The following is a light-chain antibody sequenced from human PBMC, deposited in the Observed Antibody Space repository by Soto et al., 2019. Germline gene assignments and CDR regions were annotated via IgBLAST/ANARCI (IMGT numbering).Light chain of an antibody. J-gene: IGLJ1*01. CDR1: SGSIASND. CDR3: RSYDDSYRYV. CDR2: EDI. V-gene: IGLV6-57*01. Sequence: NFMLTQPHAVSESPGKTVTISCTRSSGSIASNDVQWYQQRPGSSPATVISEDIQRPSGVPDRFSGSIDSSSNSASLTISGLKTEDEADYYCRSYDDSYRYVFGTGTKVTVL.